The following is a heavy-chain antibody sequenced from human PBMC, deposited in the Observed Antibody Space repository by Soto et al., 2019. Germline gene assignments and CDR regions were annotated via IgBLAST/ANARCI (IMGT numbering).Heavy chain of an antibody. D-gene: IGHD2-15*01. CDR3: ARVVVVASFAGPSGFDI. Sequence: EVQLVESGGGLVKPGGSLRLSCAASGFTFSSYSMNWVRQAPGKGLEWVSSISSSSSYIYYADSVKGRFTISRDNAKNSMYLQMNGLGAEDTAVYYWARVVVVASFAGPSGFDIWGQGTMVTVSS. CDR2: ISSSSSYI. J-gene: IGHJ3*02. CDR1: GFTFSSYS. V-gene: IGHV3-21*01.